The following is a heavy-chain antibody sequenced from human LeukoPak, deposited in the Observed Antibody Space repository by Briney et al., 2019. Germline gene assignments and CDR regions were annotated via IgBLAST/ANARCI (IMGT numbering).Heavy chain of an antibody. CDR2: ISGSGGST. CDR3: AKEAFITTVRGVNYYYGMDV. V-gene: IGHV3-23*01. J-gene: IGHJ6*02. Sequence: PGGSLRLSCAASGFTFSTYAMSWVRQAPGKGLEWVSGISGSGGSTYYADSVKGRFTISSDKSNNTLYLQMNSLRAEDTAVFYCAKEAFITTVRGVNYYYGMDVSGQVTTVAVSS. D-gene: IGHD3-10*01. CDR1: GFTFSTYA.